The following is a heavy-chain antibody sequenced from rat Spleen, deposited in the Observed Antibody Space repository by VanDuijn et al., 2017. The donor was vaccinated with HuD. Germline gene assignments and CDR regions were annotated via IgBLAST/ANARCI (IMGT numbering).Heavy chain of an antibody. Sequence: EVQLVESGGGLVQPGRSLKLSCVASGFTFNNYWMTWIRQAPGKGLEWVASITNTGDNAHYPDFVKGRFTISRDNAKRTLYLQMNSLRSEDTATYYCARASILRPFDYWGQGVMVTVSS. V-gene: IGHV5-31*01. D-gene: IGHD1-6*01. CDR2: ITNTGDNA. CDR1: GFTFNNYW. CDR3: ARASILRPFDY. J-gene: IGHJ2*01.